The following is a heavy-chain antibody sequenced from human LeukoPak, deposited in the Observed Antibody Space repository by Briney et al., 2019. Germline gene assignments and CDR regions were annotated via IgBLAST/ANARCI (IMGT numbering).Heavy chain of an antibody. CDR3: ARVWAIVGATPDY. CDR1: GFTFSSSA. V-gene: IGHV3-23*01. Sequence: GGSLRLSCAASGFTFSSSAMAWVRHAPGKGLEWVSTISYSGSGTYYADSVKGRFTISRDNAKNSLYLQMNSLRAEDTAVYYCARVWAIVGATPDYWGQGTLVTVSS. CDR2: ISYSGSGT. D-gene: IGHD1-26*01. J-gene: IGHJ4*02.